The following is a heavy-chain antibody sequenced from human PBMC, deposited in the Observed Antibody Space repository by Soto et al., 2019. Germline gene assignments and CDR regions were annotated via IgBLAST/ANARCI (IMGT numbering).Heavy chain of an antibody. CDR2: IYYSGST. J-gene: IGHJ4*02. Sequence: QVQLQESGPGLVKPSQTLSLTCTVSGGSISSGGYYWSWIRQHPGKGLEWIGYIYYSGSTYSNPSLKSRVALSVDTAKNQFALKPSSVTAADTAVYYCARWPKRKPRFDYWGQGTLVTVSS. CDR3: ARWPKRKPRFDY. V-gene: IGHV4-31*03. CDR1: GGSISSGGYY.